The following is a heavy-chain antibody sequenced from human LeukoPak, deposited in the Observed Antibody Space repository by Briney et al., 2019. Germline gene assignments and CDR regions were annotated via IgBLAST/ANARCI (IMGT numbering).Heavy chain of an antibody. V-gene: IGHV1-2*02. Sequence: ASVKVSCKASGYTFTCYYMHWVRQAPGQGLEWMGWINPNSGGTNYAQKFQGRVTMTRDTSISTAYMELSRLRSDDTAVYYCARVPDYGDYKPYYYYMDVWGKGTTVTVSS. CDR3: ARVPDYGDYKPYYYYMDV. J-gene: IGHJ6*03. CDR1: GYTFTCYY. D-gene: IGHD4-17*01. CDR2: INPNSGGT.